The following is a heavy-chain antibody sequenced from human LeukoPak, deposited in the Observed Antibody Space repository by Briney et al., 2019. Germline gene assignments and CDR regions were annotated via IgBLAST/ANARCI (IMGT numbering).Heavy chain of an antibody. CDR2: MNTNSGNT. CDR3: ARTRQYDFWSGSPYYMDV. V-gene: IGHV1-8*03. J-gene: IGHJ6*03. Sequence: ASVTVSCTASGYTFTNYDINWVRHAPGQGREWMGWMNTNSGNTGYAQKFQGRVSITRNTSTSTAYMELRSLRSEDTAVYYCARTRQYDFWSGSPYYMDVWGKGTTVTVSS. D-gene: IGHD3-3*01. CDR1: GYTFTNYD.